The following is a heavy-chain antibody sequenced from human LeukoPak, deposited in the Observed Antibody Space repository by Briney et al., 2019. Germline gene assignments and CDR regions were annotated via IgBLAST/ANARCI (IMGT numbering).Heavy chain of an antibody. CDR1: GFTFSSYA. V-gene: IGHV3-64*01. Sequence: GGSLRLSCAASGFTFSSYAMHWVRQAPGKGLEYVSAISSNGGSTYYANSVKGRFTISRDNSKNTLYLQMGSLRAEDMAVYYCARDARQGAAAGKYYFDYWGQGTLVTVSS. CDR2: ISSNGGST. CDR3: ARDARQGAAAGKYYFDY. J-gene: IGHJ4*02. D-gene: IGHD6-13*01.